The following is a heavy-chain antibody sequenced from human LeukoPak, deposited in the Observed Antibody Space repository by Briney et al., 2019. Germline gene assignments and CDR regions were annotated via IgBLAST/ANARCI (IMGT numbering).Heavy chain of an antibody. Sequence: GSSVKVSCKASGGTFSSYAISWVRQAPGQGLEWMGRINPNSGGTNYAQKFQGRVTMTRDTSISTAYMELSRLRSDDTAVYYCARDRAPYDYVWGSYPLPLVWGQGTLVTVSS. CDR3: ARDRAPYDYVWGSYPLPLV. D-gene: IGHD3-16*02. CDR2: INPNSGGT. J-gene: IGHJ4*02. CDR1: GGTFSSYA. V-gene: IGHV1-2*06.